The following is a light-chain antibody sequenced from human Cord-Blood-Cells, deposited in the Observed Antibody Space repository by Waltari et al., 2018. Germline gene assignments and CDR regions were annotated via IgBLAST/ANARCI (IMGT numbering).Light chain of an antibody. J-gene: IGLJ2*01. V-gene: IGLV3-19*01. CDR1: SLRRYY. CDR3: NSRDSSGNHVV. CDR2: GKN. Sequence: SSALTPDPAVSVALGQTVRITSYEHSLRRYYASWYLQKPGQAPVLVIYGKNNRPSGIPDRFSGSSSGNPASLPITGAQAEDEADYYCNSRDSSGNHVVCGGGTKLTVL.